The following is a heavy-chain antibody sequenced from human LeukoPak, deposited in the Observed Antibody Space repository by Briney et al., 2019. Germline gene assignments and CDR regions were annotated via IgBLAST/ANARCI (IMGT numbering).Heavy chain of an antibody. Sequence: ASVKVSCKASGYTFTGYYMHWVRQAPGQGLEWMGWINPNSGGTNYAQKFQGRVTMTRDTSISTAYMELSRLTSDDTAVYYCAKDLLNHYDFLSGYYYYYYMDVWGKGTTVTVSS. V-gene: IGHV1-2*02. CDR3: AKDLLNHYDFLSGYYYYYYMDV. CDR1: GYTFTGYY. J-gene: IGHJ6*03. CDR2: INPNSGGT. D-gene: IGHD3-3*01.